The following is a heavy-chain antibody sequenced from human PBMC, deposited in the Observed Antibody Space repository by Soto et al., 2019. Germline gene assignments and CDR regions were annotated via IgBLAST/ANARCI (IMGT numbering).Heavy chain of an antibody. CDR3: AKSLMIVVVITTAFDY. CDR1: GFTFSSYA. CDR2: ISGSGGST. J-gene: IGHJ4*02. Sequence: GGSLRLSCAASGFTFSSYAMSWVRQAPGKGLEWVSAISGSGGSTYYADSVKGRFTISRDNSKNTLYLQMNSLRAEDTAVYYCAKSLMIVVVITTAFDYWGRGTLVTVSS. V-gene: IGHV3-23*01. D-gene: IGHD3-22*01.